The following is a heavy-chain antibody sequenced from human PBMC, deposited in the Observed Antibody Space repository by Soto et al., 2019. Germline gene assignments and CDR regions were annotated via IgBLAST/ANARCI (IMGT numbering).Heavy chain of an antibody. V-gene: IGHV4-34*01. J-gene: IGHJ5*02. CDR1: GGSFSGYY. Sequence: SETLSLTCAVYGGSFSGYYWSWIRQPPGRGLEWIGEINHSGSTNYNPSLKSRVTISVDTSKNQFSLKLSSVTAADTAVYYCARGGYYYGSGSYSAYNWFDPWGQGTLVTVSS. D-gene: IGHD3-10*01. CDR3: ARGGYYYGSGSYSAYNWFDP. CDR2: INHSGST.